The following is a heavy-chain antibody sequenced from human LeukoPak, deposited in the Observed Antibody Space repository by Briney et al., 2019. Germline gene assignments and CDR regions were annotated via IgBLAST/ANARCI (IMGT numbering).Heavy chain of an antibody. V-gene: IGHV5-51*01. CDR1: GSRFTSYW. J-gene: IGHJ4*02. CDR2: IYPGDSDN. Sequence: GASLQISCKGSGSRFTSYWIGWVRQMPGKGLEWMGIIYPGDSDNRYSPSFQGQVTISADKSISTAYLQWSSLKASDTAMYYCARPVDTAICDWGQGTLVTVSS. D-gene: IGHD5-18*01. CDR3: ARPVDTAICD.